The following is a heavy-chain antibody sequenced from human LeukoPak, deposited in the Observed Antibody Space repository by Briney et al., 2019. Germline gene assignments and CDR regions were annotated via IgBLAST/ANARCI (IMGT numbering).Heavy chain of an antibody. CDR2: IWYDGSNK. V-gene: IGHV3-33*01. CDR3: ARDKPPPYYYDSSGIFDY. CDR1: GFTSSSYC. J-gene: IGHJ4*02. Sequence: GRSLRLSCAVSGFTSSSYCTRAGCQAPGKGLEWVAVIWYDGSNKYYADSVKGRFTISRDNSKNKPYLQMNSLRAEDTPVYYCARDKPPPYYYDSSGIFDYWGQGTLVTVSS. D-gene: IGHD3-22*01.